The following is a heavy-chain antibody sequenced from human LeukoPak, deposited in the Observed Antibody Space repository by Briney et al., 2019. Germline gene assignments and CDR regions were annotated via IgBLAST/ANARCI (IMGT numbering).Heavy chain of an antibody. D-gene: IGHD3-22*01. CDR3: ARGYYDSSGLVPWFDP. V-gene: IGHV1-69*05. Sequence: SVKVSCKASGGTFSSYAISWVRQAPGQGLEWMGGIIPIFGTANYAQKFQGRVTITTDESTGTAYMELSSLRSEDTAVYYCARGYYDSSGLVPWFDPWGQGTLVTVSS. CDR2: IIPIFGTA. J-gene: IGHJ5*02. CDR1: GGTFSSYA.